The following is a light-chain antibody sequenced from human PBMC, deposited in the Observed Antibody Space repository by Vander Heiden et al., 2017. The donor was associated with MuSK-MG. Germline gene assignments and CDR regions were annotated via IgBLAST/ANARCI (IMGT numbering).Light chain of an antibody. CDR1: QSVLYSSNNKNN. J-gene: IGKJ1*01. Sequence: IVMTQSPDSLAVSLGERATINCKSSQSVLYSSNNKNNVAWYQQKSRQPPKLLIYWESTRESGVPDRFSGSGSGTDFTLTISSLQAEDVAVYYCQQYDSTPRTFGQGTKVEIK. CDR2: WES. CDR3: QQYDSTPRT. V-gene: IGKV4-1*01.